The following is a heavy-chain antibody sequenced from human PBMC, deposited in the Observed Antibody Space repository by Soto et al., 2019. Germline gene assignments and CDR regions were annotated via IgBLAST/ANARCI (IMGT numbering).Heavy chain of an antibody. J-gene: IGHJ6*02. CDR3: TRAVRTGNYGMDV. CDR2: IIPIFGTT. Sequence: QVQLVQGGTEVKMAGSSVRISCEASGGTLSNYAVSWVRQAPGLGLEWMGGIIPIFGTTTYAQKFQGRITITAEETTGRVYMDLTGLRSDDTAVFYCTRAVRTGNYGMDVWGQGTTVTVSS. V-gene: IGHV1-69*01. CDR1: GGTLSNYA.